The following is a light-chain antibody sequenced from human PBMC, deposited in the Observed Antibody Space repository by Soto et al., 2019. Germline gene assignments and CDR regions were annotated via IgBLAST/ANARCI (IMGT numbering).Light chain of an antibody. CDR1: SSDVGKYNL. J-gene: IGLJ2*01. Sequence: QSALTQPASVSGSPGQSITISCTGSSSDVGKYNLVSWYQHHPGKAPKLMIYEDIELPSGVSNRFSGSKSGNTASLTISGLQTEDEADYYCCSYAGGTSVVFGGGTKLTVL. V-gene: IGLV2-23*01. CDR2: EDI. CDR3: CSYAGGTSVV.